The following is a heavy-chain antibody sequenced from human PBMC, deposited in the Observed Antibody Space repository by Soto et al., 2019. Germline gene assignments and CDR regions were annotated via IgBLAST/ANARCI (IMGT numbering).Heavy chain of an antibody. CDR1: GFTFSSYW. CDR3: ARDLVLGSGGLDA. V-gene: IGHV3-74*01. CDR2: IRGDGRDT. J-gene: IGHJ6*02. D-gene: IGHD3-10*01. Sequence: EVHLVESGGGLIQPGGSLRLSCAASGFTFSSYWMHWVRQAPGKGLVWVSRIRGDGRDTNSADSVMGRFTISRDNAKNTLYLQMNSLRVDDPAVNYCARDLVLGSGGLDAWGQGTTVTVSS.